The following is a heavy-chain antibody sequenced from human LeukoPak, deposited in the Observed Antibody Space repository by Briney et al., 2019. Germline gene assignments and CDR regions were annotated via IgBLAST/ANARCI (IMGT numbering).Heavy chain of an antibody. CDR2: TSSGGSTI. J-gene: IGHJ4*02. CDR1: GFTFSDYY. CDR3: ARAGTGYYSGGGDY. V-gene: IGHV3-11*01. D-gene: IGHD3-22*01. Sequence: TGGSLRLSCAASGFTFSDYYMSWIRQAPGKGLEWVSYTSSGGSTIHYADSVKGRFTVSRDNAKKSLYLQMNSLRAEDTAVYYCARAGTGYYSGGGDYWGQGTLSPSPQ.